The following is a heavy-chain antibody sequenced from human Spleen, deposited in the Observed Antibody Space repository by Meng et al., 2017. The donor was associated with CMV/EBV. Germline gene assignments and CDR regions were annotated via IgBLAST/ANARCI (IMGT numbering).Heavy chain of an antibody. CDR2: ISSNGGSV. J-gene: IGHJ4*02. CDR1: GFAFDDYA. Sequence: SLKISCAASGFAFDDYAMHWVRQAPGKGLEWVSGISSNGGSVGYADSVKGRFTISRDNAKNSLSLQMNSLRPEDTALFYCVKDSRRSLIRGGDSYFDYWGQGMLVTVSS. CDR3: VKDSRRSLIRGGDSYFDY. D-gene: IGHD3-16*01. V-gene: IGHV3-9*01.